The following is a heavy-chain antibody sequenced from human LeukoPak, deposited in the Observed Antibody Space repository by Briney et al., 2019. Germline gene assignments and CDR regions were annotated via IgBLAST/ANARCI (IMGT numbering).Heavy chain of an antibody. V-gene: IGHV3-48*04. Sequence: PGGSLRLSCAASGFTFSSYSMNWVRQAPGKGLEWVSYISSSSSTIYYADSVKGRFTISRDNAKNSLYLQMNSLRAEDTAVYYCARSLGSGYYYFDYWGQGTLVTISS. CDR2: ISSSSSTI. CDR1: GFTFSSYS. D-gene: IGHD3-3*01. CDR3: ARSLGSGYYYFDY. J-gene: IGHJ4*02.